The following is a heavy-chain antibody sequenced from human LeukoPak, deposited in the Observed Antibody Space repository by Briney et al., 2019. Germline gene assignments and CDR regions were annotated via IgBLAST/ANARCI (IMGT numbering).Heavy chain of an antibody. D-gene: IGHD4-11*01. CDR2: FYHSGSI. CDR1: GGSISSGDYS. CDR3: VRTTVVNYFNY. J-gene: IGHJ4*02. Sequence: SETLSLTCAVSGGSISSGDYSWSWIRQPPGKGLEWIGYFYHSGSIYYNPSLKSRVTISADRSKDQFSLNVTSVTAADTAVYYCVRTTVVNYFNYWGQGTLVTVSP. V-gene: IGHV4-30-2*01.